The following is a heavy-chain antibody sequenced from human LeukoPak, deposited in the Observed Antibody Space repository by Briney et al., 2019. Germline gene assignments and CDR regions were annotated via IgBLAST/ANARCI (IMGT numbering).Heavy chain of an antibody. Sequence: GGSPRLSCAGSGFTFSDYYMSWIRQAPGKGLEWLSYISSSGSAIYYAASVKGRFTISRDNAKNSLFLQMNSLRAEDTAVYYCASPHCGGDCPIDYWGQGTLVTVSS. CDR1: GFTFSDYY. CDR2: ISSSGSAI. J-gene: IGHJ4*02. V-gene: IGHV3-11*04. CDR3: ASPHCGGDCPIDY. D-gene: IGHD2-21*02.